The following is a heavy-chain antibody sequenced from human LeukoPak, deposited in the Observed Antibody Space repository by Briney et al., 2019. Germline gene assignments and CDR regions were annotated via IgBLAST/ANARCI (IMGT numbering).Heavy chain of an antibody. CDR1: GFTFSSYG. V-gene: IGHV3-30*02. Sequence: PGGSLRLSCAASGFTFSSYGMHWVRQAPGKGLEWVAFMRYDGSNKYYADSVKGRFTISRDNSKNTLYLQMNSLRAEDTAVYYCAKVQGDIVVVVAATPDSAIDYWGQGTLVTVSS. J-gene: IGHJ4*02. CDR3: AKVQGDIVVVVAATPDSAIDY. D-gene: IGHD2-15*01. CDR2: MRYDGSNK.